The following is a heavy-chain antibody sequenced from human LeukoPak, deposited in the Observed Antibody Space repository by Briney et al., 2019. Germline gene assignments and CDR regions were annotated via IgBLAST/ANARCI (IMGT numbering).Heavy chain of an antibody. CDR1: GYTFTSYD. CDR3: ARGFGEPPYYYYGMDV. CDR2: MNPNSGNT. V-gene: IGHV1-8*01. Sequence: GASVKVSCKASGYTFTSYDINWVRQATGQGLEWMGWMNPNSGNTGYAQKFQGRVTMTRNTSISTAYMELSSLRSEDTAVYYCARGFGEPPYYYYGMDVWGQGTTVTVSS. D-gene: IGHD3-10*01. J-gene: IGHJ6*02.